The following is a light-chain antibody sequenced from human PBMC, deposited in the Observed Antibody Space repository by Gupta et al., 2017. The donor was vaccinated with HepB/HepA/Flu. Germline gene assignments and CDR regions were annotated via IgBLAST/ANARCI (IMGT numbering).Light chain of an antibody. CDR3: CSYAGSSTWV. J-gene: IGLJ3*02. CDR2: EVN. V-gene: IGLV2-23*02. CDR1: SSDIGSYNL. Sequence: QSALTQPASVSGSPGPSITISCTGTSSDIGSYNLVSWYQQHPGKAPKLMIYEVNKRPSGVSIHFSGSRSGNTASLTISGLQAEDEADYYCCSYAGSSTWVFGGGTKLTVL.